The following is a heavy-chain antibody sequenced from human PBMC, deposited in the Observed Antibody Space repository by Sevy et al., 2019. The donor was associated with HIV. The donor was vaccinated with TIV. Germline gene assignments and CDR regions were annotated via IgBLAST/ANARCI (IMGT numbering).Heavy chain of an antibody. CDR2: ISAYNGNT. CDR1: GYTFTSYG. D-gene: IGHD3-10*02. V-gene: IGHV1-18*01. Sequence: ASVKVSCKASGYTFTSYGISWVRQAPGQGLEWMGWISAYNGNTNYAQKLQGRVTMTTDTSTSTAYMELRSLRSDDTAVYYCARDPAKFVPDYYYYYGMDVWGQGTTVTVSS. J-gene: IGHJ6*02. CDR3: ARDPAKFVPDYYYYYGMDV.